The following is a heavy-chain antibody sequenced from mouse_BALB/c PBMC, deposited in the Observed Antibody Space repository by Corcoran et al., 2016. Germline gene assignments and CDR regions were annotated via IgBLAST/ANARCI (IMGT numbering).Heavy chain of an antibody. J-gene: IGHJ2*01. CDR3: ARDRRRFDY. CDR1: GYSITSGYY. CDR2: ISYDGSN. V-gene: IGHV3-6*02. Sequence: DVQLQESGPGLVKPSQSLSLTCSVTGYSITSGYYWNWIRQFPGNKLEWMGYISYDGSNNYNPSLKNRISITRDTSKNQFFLKLNSVTTEDTATYYCARDRRRFDYWGQGTTLTVSS.